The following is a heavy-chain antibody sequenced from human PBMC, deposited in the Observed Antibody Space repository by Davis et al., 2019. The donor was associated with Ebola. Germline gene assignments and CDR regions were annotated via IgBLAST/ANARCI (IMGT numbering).Heavy chain of an antibody. CDR3: ASPGLVVPAASFVDYYYYYGMDV. CDR2: IIPIFGTA. CDR1: GGTFSSYA. D-gene: IGHD2-2*01. V-gene: IGHV1-69*13. Sequence: SVKVSCKASGGTFSSYAISWVRQAPGQGLEWMGGIIPIFGTANYAQKFQGRVTITADESTSTAYMELSSLRSEDTAVYYCASPGLVVPAASFVDYYYYYGMDVWGQGTTVTVSS. J-gene: IGHJ6*02.